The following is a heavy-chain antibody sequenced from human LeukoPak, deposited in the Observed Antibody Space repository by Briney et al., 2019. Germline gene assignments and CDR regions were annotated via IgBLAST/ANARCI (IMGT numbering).Heavy chain of an antibody. Sequence: ASVKVSCKASGYTFTSYGISWVRQAPGQGLEWMGWINPNSGGTNYAQKFQGWVTMTRDTSISTAYMELSRLRSDDTAVYYCARGYSLSSWYRINPVNMDVWGQGTTVTVSS. D-gene: IGHD6-13*01. CDR3: ARGYSLSSWYRINPVNMDV. V-gene: IGHV1-2*04. J-gene: IGHJ6*02. CDR2: INPNSGGT. CDR1: GYTFTSYG.